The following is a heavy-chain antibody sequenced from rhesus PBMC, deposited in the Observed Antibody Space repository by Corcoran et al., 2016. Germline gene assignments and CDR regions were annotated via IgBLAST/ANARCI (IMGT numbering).Heavy chain of an antibody. Sequence: QVQLQESGPGLVKPSETLSLTCAVSGYSIRSNYWNWIRQPPGKGMEWIGSIYGSGGRNYLNPSIKSRVTLSVDTSKNQFSRKLSSVTAADTAVYYCARDGHLTFFDYWGQGVLVTVSS. CDR2: IYGSGGRN. V-gene: IGHV4S14*01. D-gene: IGHD1-26*01. CDR1: GYSIRSNY. CDR3: ARDGHLTFFDY. J-gene: IGHJ4*01.